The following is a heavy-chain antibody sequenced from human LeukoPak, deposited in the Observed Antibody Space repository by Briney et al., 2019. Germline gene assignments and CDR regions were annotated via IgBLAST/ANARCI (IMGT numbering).Heavy chain of an antibody. CDR3: ARDLYSRRMHYYGSGSYFAY. J-gene: IGHJ4*02. CDR2: ISAYNGNT. Sequence: ASVKVSCKASGYTFTSYGISWVRQAPGQGLEWMGWISAYNGNTHYAQEVQGRVTMTTDTSTSTAYMDLRSLKSDDTAVYYCARDLYSRRMHYYGSGSYFAYWGQRTLVTVSS. D-gene: IGHD3-10*01. V-gene: IGHV1-18*01. CDR1: GYTFTSYG.